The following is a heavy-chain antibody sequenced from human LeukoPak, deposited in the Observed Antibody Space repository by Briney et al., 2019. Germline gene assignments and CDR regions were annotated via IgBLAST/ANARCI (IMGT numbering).Heavy chain of an antibody. V-gene: IGHV3-53*01. Sequence: GGSLRLSCAASGFTVSSNYMSWVRQAPGKGREWVSVIYSGGSTYYADSVKGRFTISRDNSKNTLYLQMNSLRAEDTAVYYCARGRRDGYNSDCWGQGTLVTVSS. CDR2: IYSGGST. CDR3: ARGRRDGYNSDC. J-gene: IGHJ4*02. D-gene: IGHD5-24*01. CDR1: GFTVSSNY.